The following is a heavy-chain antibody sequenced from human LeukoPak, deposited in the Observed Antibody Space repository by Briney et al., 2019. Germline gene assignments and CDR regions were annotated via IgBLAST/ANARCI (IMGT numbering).Heavy chain of an antibody. D-gene: IGHD3-22*01. CDR3: ARDYYDSSGYYLADY. Sequence: SETLSFTCTVSGGSISSGGYYWSWIRQHPGKGLEWIGYIYYSGSTYYNPSLKSRVTISVDTSKNQFSLKLSSVTAADTAVYYCARDYYDSSGYYLADYWGQGTLVTVSS. CDR1: GGSISSGGYY. V-gene: IGHV4-31*03. CDR2: IYYSGST. J-gene: IGHJ4*02.